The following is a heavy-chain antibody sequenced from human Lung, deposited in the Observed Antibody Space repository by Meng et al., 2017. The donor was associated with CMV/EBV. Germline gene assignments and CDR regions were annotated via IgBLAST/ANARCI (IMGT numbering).Heavy chain of an antibody. V-gene: IGHV1-18*01. CDR1: GYTFTTFD. CDR2: ISVYSGNT. D-gene: IGHD3-3*01. Sequence: QVQLVQSGNEVKKPGGSVKVSCNASGYTFTTFDINWLRQAPGQGLEWMGWISVYSGNTNYAQKFQGRVTMTTDRSTSTVYMDLTSLRSDDTAVYYCARDFDFWSGYYRPLGYWGQGTLVTVSS. CDR3: ARDFDFWSGYYRPLGY. J-gene: IGHJ4*02.